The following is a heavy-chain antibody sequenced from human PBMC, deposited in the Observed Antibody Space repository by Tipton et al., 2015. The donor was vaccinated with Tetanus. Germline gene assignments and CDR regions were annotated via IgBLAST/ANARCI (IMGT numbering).Heavy chain of an antibody. CDR1: GGSISSPSYY. V-gene: IGHV4-39*01. J-gene: IGHJ6*02. Sequence: TLSLTCTVSGGSISSPSYYWGWIRQPPGKGLEWIGSVYYSGTTYYNPSLRNRLTVSRVTSKNQFSLNLKSVAAADTAVYYCVSNWGSVNYVLDVWGQGTTVSVSS. CDR3: VSNWGSVNYVLDV. CDR2: VYYSGTT. D-gene: IGHD7-27*01.